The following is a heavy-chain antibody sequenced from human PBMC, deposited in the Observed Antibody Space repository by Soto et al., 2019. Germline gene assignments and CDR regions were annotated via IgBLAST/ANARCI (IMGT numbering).Heavy chain of an antibody. V-gene: IGHV6-1*01. J-gene: IGHJ6*02. CDR2: TYYRSKWYN. CDR3: AEASSSSSPDYYYYYGMDV. D-gene: IGHD6-6*01. CDR1: GDSVSSNSAA. Sequence: SQTLSLTCAISGDSVSSNSAAWNWIRQSPSRGLEWLGRTYYRSKWYNDYAVSVKSRITINPDTSKNQFSLQLNSVTPEDTAVYYCAEASSSSSPDYYYYYGMDVWGQGTLVTVSS.